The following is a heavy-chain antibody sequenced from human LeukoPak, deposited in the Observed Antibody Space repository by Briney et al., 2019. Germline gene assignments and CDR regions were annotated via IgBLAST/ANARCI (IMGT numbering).Heavy chain of an antibody. D-gene: IGHD3-10*01. Sequence: SETLSLTCTVSGGSISSSSNYWGWIRQPPGKGLEWIGSIYYSGSTYYNPSLKSRVTISVDTSKNQFSLKLSSVTAADTAVYYCARLMVRGELVDYWGQGTLVTVSS. J-gene: IGHJ4*02. CDR3: ARLMVRGELVDY. CDR2: IYYSGST. V-gene: IGHV4-39*01. CDR1: GGSISSSSNY.